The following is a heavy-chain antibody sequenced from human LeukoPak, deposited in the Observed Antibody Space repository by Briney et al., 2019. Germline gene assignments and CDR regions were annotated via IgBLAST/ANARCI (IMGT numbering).Heavy chain of an antibody. V-gene: IGHV3-23*01. CDR1: GFTFSNYA. CDR2: ISGSSGTT. J-gene: IGHJ6*02. Sequence: GGSLRLSCAASGFTFSNYAMSWVRQAPGKGLEWVSSISGSSGTTSYADSVKGRFTISRDNSKNTVYLQMNSLRAEDTAIYYCAKGQWGYWSYGMDVWGQGTTVTVSS. CDR3: AKGQWGYWSYGMDV. D-gene: IGHD2-15*01.